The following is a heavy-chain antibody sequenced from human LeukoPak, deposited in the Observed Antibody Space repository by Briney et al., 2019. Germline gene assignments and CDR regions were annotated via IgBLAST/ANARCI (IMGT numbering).Heavy chain of an antibody. D-gene: IGHD2-2*01. CDR2: INHSGST. CDR3: ARTAEGYCSSTSCYYMDV. CDR1: GGSFSGYY. Sequence: SETLSLTCAVYGGSFSGYYWSWIRQPPGKGLEWVGEINHSGSTNYNPSLKSRVTISVDTSKNQFSLKLSSVTAADTAVYYCARTAEGYCSSTSCYYMDVWGKGTTVTVSS. J-gene: IGHJ6*03. V-gene: IGHV4-34*01.